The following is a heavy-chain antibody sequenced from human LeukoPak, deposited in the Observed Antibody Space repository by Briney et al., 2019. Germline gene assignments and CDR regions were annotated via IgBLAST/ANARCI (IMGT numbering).Heavy chain of an antibody. V-gene: IGHV3-33*01. CDR1: GFTFSSYG. J-gene: IGHJ4*02. D-gene: IGHD3-10*01. CDR3: ARAAMVRGVIIHYYFDY. CDR2: IWYDGSNK. Sequence: GGSRRLSCAASGFTFSSYGMHWVRQAPGKGLEWVAVIWYDGSNKYYADSVKGRFTISRDNSKNTLYLQMNSLRAEDTAVYYCARAAMVRGVIIHYYFDYWGQGTLVTVSS.